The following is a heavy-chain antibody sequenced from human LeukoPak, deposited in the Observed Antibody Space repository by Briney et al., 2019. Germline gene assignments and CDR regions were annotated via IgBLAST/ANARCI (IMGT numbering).Heavy chain of an antibody. CDR1: GFTFSSYW. Sequence: GGSLRLSCAASGFTFSSYWMHWVRQAPGKGLVWVSRINSDGSSTSYADSVKGRFTISRDNAKNTLYLQMNSLRAEDTAVYYCARVRLRLGELSPHFDYWGQGTLVTVSS. V-gene: IGHV3-74*01. CDR3: ARVRLRLGELSPHFDY. J-gene: IGHJ4*02. CDR2: INSDGSST. D-gene: IGHD3-16*02.